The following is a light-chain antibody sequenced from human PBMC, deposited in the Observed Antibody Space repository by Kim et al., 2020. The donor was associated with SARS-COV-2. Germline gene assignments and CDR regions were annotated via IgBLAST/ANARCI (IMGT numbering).Light chain of an antibody. Sequence: PSVGDRVTITCRASKGIRRSLSWYQQKPGKAPKLLIYDAATLETVVPSRFSGSGSGTDFTLTISSLQPEDVATYFCQQCNSYPLTLGQGTRLEIK. V-gene: IGKV1-13*02. CDR2: DAA. CDR1: KGIRRS. J-gene: IGKJ5*01. CDR3: QQCNSYPLT.